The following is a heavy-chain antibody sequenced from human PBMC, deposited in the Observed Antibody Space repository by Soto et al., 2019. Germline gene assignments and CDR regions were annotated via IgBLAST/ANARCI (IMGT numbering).Heavy chain of an antibody. CDR1: GYTFTSYG. D-gene: IGHD3-22*01. Sequence: ASVKVSCKASGYTFTSYGISWVRQAPGQGLEWMGWISAYNGNTNYAQKLQGRVTMTTDTSTSTAYMELRSLRSDDTAVYYCAINSGYYGVGWLDPWGQGTMVTVSS. V-gene: IGHV1-18*04. CDR2: ISAYNGNT. J-gene: IGHJ5*02. CDR3: AINSGYYGVGWLDP.